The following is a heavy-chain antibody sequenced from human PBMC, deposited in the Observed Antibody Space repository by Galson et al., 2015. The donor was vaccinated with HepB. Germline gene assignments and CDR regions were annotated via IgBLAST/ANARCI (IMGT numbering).Heavy chain of an antibody. CDR1: PYTFTNYY. CDR2: INPSSGRT. V-gene: IGHV1-2*02. J-gene: IGHJ5*01. CDR3: ARAVVPTAPSDS. D-gene: IGHD2-2*01. Sequence: SVKVSCNASPYTFTNYYIHWVRQAPGPGLQWVGWINPSSGRTNYAPSLQDRVAMTRDTSIKTVYMELNSLKFDDSAIYFCARAVVPTAPSDSWGQGTLVTVSS.